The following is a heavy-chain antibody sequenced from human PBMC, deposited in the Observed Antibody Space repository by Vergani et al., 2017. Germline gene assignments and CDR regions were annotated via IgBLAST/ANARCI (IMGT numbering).Heavy chain of an antibody. D-gene: IGHD6-13*01. CDR1: GGTFSSYT. CDR2: IIPILGIA. Sequence: QVQLVQSGAEVKKPGSSVKVSCKASGGTFSSYTISWVRQAPGQGLEWMGRIIPILGIANYAQKFQGRVTITADKSTSTAYMELSSLRSDDTAVYYCARDHMAAAGLGENWFDPWGQGTLVTVSS. V-gene: IGHV1-69*08. J-gene: IGHJ5*02. CDR3: ARDHMAAAGLGENWFDP.